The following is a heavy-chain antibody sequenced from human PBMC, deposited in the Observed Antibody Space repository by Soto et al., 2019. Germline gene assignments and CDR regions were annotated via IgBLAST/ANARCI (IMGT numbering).Heavy chain of an antibody. CDR2: IYHSGGT. D-gene: IGHD6-19*01. J-gene: IGHJ4*02. CDR3: AGTDSYTSAIDY. CDR1: GYSSRSGYY. V-gene: IGHV4-38-2*01. Sequence: PSETLSLTCAVSGYSSRSGYYWAWIRQPPGKGLEYIGSIYHSGGTFYNPSLKSRVTMSVDTSKKQFSLSLTAVTAADTAVYYCAGTDSYTSAIDYWGQGTVVTVSS.